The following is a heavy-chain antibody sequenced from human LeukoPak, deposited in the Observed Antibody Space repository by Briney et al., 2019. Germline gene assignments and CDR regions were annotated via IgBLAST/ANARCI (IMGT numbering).Heavy chain of an antibody. CDR1: GFTFSSYA. CDR3: AKPLHDYGDSYFDY. J-gene: IGHJ4*02. Sequence: GGSLRLSCAASGFTFSSYAMHWVRQAPGKGLEWVAVISYDGSNKYYADSVKGRFTISRDNSKNTLYLQMNSLRAEDTAVYYCAKPLHDYGDSYFDYWGQGTLVTVSS. CDR2: ISYDGSNK. D-gene: IGHD4-17*01. V-gene: IGHV3-30-3*02.